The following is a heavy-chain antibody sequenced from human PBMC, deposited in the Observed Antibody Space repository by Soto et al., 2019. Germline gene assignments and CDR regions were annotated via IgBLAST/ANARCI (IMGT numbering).Heavy chain of an antibody. CDR1: GFTFTSSA. V-gene: IGHV1-58*02. CDR2: IVVGSGNT. CDR3: AASGIFYGDGEDY. D-gene: IGHD4-17*01. J-gene: IGHJ4*02. Sequence: SVKVSCKASGFTFTSSAMQWVRQARGQRLEWIGWIVVGSGNTNYAQKFQERVTITRDMSTSTAYMELSSLRSEDTAVYYCAASGIFYGDGEDYWGQGTLVTVSS.